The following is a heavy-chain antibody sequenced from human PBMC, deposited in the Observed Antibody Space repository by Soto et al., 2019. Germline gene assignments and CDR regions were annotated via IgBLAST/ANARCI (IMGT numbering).Heavy chain of an antibody. Sequence: GESLKISCNASGYSFTTDWIAWVRQMPGKGLEWMGIIYPGDSDTRYSPSFQGQVTMSVDKSISTAYLQWSSLKASDTAMYYCARRLATAALDVWGQWTLVTVSS. CDR3: ARRLATAALDV. CDR1: GYSFTTDW. CDR2: IYPGDSDT. V-gene: IGHV5-51*01. J-gene: IGHJ3*01.